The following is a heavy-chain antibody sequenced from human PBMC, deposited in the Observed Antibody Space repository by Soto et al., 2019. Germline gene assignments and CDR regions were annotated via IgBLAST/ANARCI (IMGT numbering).Heavy chain of an antibody. CDR1: GYTFPTYA. Sequence: ASVKVSCKASGYTFPTYAMYWVRQAPGQRLEWMGWINAGNGKTKYSQKFQGRVTITRDTSATTAYMELSSLRSQDPAVYHCARAGDDGSTTNCYMFDYWGQGTLVTVSS. CDR3: ARAGDDGSTTNCYMFDY. CDR2: INAGNGKT. D-gene: IGHD2-2*02. V-gene: IGHV1-3*01. J-gene: IGHJ4*02.